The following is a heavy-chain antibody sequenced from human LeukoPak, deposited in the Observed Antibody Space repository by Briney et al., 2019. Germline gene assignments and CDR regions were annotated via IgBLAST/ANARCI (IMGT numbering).Heavy chain of an antibody. V-gene: IGHV4-4*08. D-gene: IGHD3-22*01. CDR1: AGSICNSY. J-gene: IGHJ5*02. CDR2: ISTGGDI. CDR3: VRGPGRGYDLEP. Sequence: SETLSLTCTVSAGSICNSYCSWARQPPGKGLEFIGYISTGGDINYSPSLRSRATMSINPSNNQLSLTLTSVTTADTAVYFCVRGPGRGYDLEPWGQGSLVTVSS.